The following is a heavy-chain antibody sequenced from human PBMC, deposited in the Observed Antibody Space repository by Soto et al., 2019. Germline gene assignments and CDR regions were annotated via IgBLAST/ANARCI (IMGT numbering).Heavy chain of an antibody. CDR2: IYYSGST. Sequence: PSETLSLTCSVSGGSISSRSYYWGWIRQPPGKGLEWIGSIYYSGSTYYNPSLKSRVTITVDTSKNQFSLKLSSVTAADTAVYYCACRVLRYFDWTLDYWGQGTLVTVSS. J-gene: IGHJ4*02. V-gene: IGHV4-39*01. CDR1: GGSISSRSYY. D-gene: IGHD3-9*01. CDR3: ACRVLRYFDWTLDY.